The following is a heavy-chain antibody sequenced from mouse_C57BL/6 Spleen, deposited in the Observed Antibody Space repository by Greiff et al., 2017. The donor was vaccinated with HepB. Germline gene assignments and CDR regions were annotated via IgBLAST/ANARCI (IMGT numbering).Heavy chain of an antibody. CDR1: GFTFSSYG. CDR3: ARHEGTGYFDY. V-gene: IGHV5-6*01. Sequence: EVNVVESGGDLVKPGGSLKLSCAASGFTFSSYGMSWVRQTPDKRLEWVATISSGGSYTYYPDSVKGRFTISRDNAKNTLYLQMSSLKSEDTAMYYCARHEGTGYFDYWGQGTTLTVSS. J-gene: IGHJ2*01. CDR2: ISSGGSYT.